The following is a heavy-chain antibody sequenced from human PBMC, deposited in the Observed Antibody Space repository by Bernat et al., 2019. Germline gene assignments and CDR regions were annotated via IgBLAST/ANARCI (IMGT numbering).Heavy chain of an antibody. Sequence: EVQLVESGGGLVQPGGSLRLSCAASGFTFSSYAMSWVRQAPGKGLEWVSAISGSGGSTYYAASVKGRFTISRDNSKNTLYLQMNSLRAEDTAVYYFANSLWFGEFPIDYWGQGTLVTVYS. CDR3: ANSLWFGEFPIDY. V-gene: IGHV3-23*04. CDR2: ISGSGGST. D-gene: IGHD3-10*01. J-gene: IGHJ4*02. CDR1: GFTFSSYA.